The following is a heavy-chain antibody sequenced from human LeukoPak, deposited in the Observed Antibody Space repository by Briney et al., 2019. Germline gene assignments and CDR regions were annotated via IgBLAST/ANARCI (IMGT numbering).Heavy chain of an antibody. Sequence: GGSLRLSCAASGFTFSSYAMSWVRQAPGKGLEWVSAISGSGGSTYYADSVKGRFAISRDNSKNTLYLQMNSLRAEDTAVYYCAKDTYYDILTGYRYTEYFQHWGQGTLVTVSS. CDR1: GFTFSSYA. CDR3: AKDTYYDILTGYRYTEYFQH. J-gene: IGHJ1*01. CDR2: ISGSGGST. V-gene: IGHV3-23*01. D-gene: IGHD3-9*01.